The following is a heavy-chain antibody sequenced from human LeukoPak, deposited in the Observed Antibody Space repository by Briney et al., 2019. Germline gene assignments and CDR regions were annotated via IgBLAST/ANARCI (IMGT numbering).Heavy chain of an antibody. CDR3: AKDDSRVGDYFDY. J-gene: IGHJ4*02. CDR2: ISWNSGSI. D-gene: IGHD2-15*01. V-gene: IGHV3-9*01. CDR1: GFTFDDYA. Sequence: PGGSLRLSCAASGFTFDDYAMHWVRQAPGKGLEWVSGISWNSGSIGYADSVKGRFTISRDNAKNSLYLQMNSLRAEDTALYYCAKDDSRVGDYFDYWGQGTLVTVSS.